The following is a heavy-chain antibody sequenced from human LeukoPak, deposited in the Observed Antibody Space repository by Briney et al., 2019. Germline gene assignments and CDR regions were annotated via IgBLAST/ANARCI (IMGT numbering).Heavy chain of an antibody. CDR3: AKGRSYRDHAFDI. J-gene: IGHJ3*02. CDR2: IRYDGSNK. D-gene: IGHD1-26*01. V-gene: IGHV3-30*02. CDR1: GFTFSSYG. Sequence: QPGGSLRLSCAASGFTFSSYGMHWVRQAPGKGLEWVAFIRYDGSNKYYADSVKGRFTISRDNSKNTLYLQMNSLRAEDTAVYYCAKGRSYRDHAFDIWGQGTMVTVSS.